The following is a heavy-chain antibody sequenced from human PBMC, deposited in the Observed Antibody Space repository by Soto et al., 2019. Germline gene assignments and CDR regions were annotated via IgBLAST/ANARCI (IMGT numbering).Heavy chain of an antibody. Sequence: SETLSLTCTVSGGSISSYYWSWIRQPPGKGLEWIGNIYYSGSTNYNPSLKSRVTISVDTSKNQFSLKLSSVTAADTAVYYCARGRGYGSGSYPDYWGQGTLVTVSS. CDR3: ARGRGYGSGSYPDY. CDR2: IYYSGST. D-gene: IGHD3-10*01. V-gene: IGHV4-59*01. J-gene: IGHJ4*02. CDR1: GGSISSYY.